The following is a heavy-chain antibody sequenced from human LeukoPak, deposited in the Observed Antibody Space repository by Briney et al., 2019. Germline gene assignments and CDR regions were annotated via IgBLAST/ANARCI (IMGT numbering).Heavy chain of an antibody. CDR1: GFTFSSYS. V-gene: IGHV3-7*01. CDR3: AANKGATPYYYYYMDV. CDR2: IKQDGSEK. Sequence: PGGSLRLSCAASGFTFSSYSMNWVRQAPGKGLEWVANIKQDGSEKYYVDSVKGRFTISRDNAKNSLYLQMNSLRAEDTAVYYCAANKGATPYYYYYMDVWGKGTTVTVSS. J-gene: IGHJ6*03. D-gene: IGHD1-26*01.